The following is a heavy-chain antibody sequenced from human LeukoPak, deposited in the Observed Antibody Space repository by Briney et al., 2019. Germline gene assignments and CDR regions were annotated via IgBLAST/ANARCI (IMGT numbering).Heavy chain of an antibody. CDR3: ARVSRIQLWSAPLVDP. CDR2: IYYSGST. Sequence: SETLSLTCTVSGGSISSSSYYWGWIRQPPGKGLEWIGGIYYSGSTYYNPSLKSRVTISVDTSKNQFSLKLSSVTAADTAVYYCARVSRIQLWSAPLVDPWGQGTLVTVSS. D-gene: IGHD5-18*01. CDR1: GGSISSSSYY. V-gene: IGHV4-39*07. J-gene: IGHJ5*02.